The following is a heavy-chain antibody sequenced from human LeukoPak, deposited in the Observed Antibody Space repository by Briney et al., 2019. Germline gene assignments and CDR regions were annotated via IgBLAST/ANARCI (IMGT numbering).Heavy chain of an antibody. D-gene: IGHD4-11*01. CDR2: ISYDGSNK. J-gene: IGHJ4*02. Sequence: GGSLRLSCAASGFTLSSYGMHWVRQAPGKGLEWVAVISYDGSNKYYADSVKGRFTISRDNSKNTLYLQMNSLRAEDTAVYYCAKVDYTTPEADYWGQGTLVTVSS. CDR1: GFTLSSYG. CDR3: AKVDYTTPEADY. V-gene: IGHV3-30*18.